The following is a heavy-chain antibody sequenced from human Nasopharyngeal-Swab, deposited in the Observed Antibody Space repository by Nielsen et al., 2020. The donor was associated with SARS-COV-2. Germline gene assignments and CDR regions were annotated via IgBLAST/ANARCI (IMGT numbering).Heavy chain of an antibody. V-gene: IGHV1-69*10. CDR3: AREGEYGAYDAPDY. CDR1: RYTFTNSA. CDR2: IVPALGLP. D-gene: IGHD5-12*01. Sequence: SSVTVSCKTSRYTFTNSAISWLRQAPGHGLEWMGGIVPALGLPNYAQKFRGRVTISADRSTTTSYLELSSLRSEDTAIYYCAREGEYGAYDAPDYWGQGTLVTVSS. J-gene: IGHJ4*02.